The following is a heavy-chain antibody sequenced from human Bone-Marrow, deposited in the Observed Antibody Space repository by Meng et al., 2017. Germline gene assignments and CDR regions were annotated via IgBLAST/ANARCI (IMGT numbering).Heavy chain of an antibody. CDR2: INDDGSST. V-gene: IGHV3-74*01. J-gene: IGHJ4*02. D-gene: IGHD3/OR15-3a*01. CDR3: ARDLNWVVWDY. CDR1: GFTFSTYN. Sequence: EVKLVEAGGGLIQPGGSLRLSCAASGFTFSTYNMHWVRQAPGKGLVWVSRINDDGSSTTYTDSVRGRFTISRDNAKNTLYLQMNSLRAEDTAVYYCARDLNWVVWDYWGQGTLVTVSS.